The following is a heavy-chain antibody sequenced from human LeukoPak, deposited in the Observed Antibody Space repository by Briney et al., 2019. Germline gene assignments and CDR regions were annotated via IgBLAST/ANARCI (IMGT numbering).Heavy chain of an antibody. Sequence: GGSLRPSCAASGFIFSNYGMNWVRQAPGKGLEWVAKIKQDGSEKYYVDSVKGRFTISRDNAKNSLYLQMNSLRAEDTAVYYCARGPTRANSSDYWGQGTLVTVSS. CDR2: IKQDGSEK. D-gene: IGHD2/OR15-2a*01. J-gene: IGHJ4*02. CDR3: ARGPTRANSSDY. CDR1: GFIFSNYG. V-gene: IGHV3-7*04.